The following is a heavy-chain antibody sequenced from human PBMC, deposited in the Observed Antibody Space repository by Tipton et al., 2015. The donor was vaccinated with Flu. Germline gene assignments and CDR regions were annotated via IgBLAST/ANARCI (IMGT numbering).Heavy chain of an antibody. V-gene: IGHV3-11*01. CDR3: ARHKVGSGWYWDY. D-gene: IGHD6-19*01. CDR2: ISFSGDII. Sequence: SLRLSCAASGFSFSDYYMTWIRQAPGKGLEWVSYISFSGDIIYYADSVKGRFTISRDNAKNSLYLQMNSLRAEDTAVYYCARHKVGSGWYWDYWGQGTLVTVSS. CDR1: GFSFSDYY. J-gene: IGHJ4*02.